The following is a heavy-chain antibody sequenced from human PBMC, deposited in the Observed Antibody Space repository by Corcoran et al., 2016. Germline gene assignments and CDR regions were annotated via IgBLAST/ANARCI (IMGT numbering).Heavy chain of an antibody. J-gene: IGHJ6*02. CDR3: ARGRRDDYKDQGPLRGMDV. D-gene: IGHD4-4*01. CDR2: ISSSSSYI. CDR1: GFTFSSYS. V-gene: IGHV3-21*01. Sequence: EVQLVESGGGLVKPGGSLRLSCAASGFTFSSYSMNWVRQAPGKGLEWVSSISSSSSYIYYADSVKGRFTISRDNAKNSLYLQMNSLRAEDTAVYYCARGRRDDYKDQGPLRGMDVWGQGTTVTVSS.